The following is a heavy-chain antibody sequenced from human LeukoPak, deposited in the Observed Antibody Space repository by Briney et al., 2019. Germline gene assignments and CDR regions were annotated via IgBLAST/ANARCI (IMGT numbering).Heavy chain of an antibody. CDR2: ISAYNGNT. D-gene: IGHD6-19*01. Sequence: ASVKVSCKASGYTFTSYGISWVRQAPGQGLEWMGWISAYNGNTHYAQKLQGRVTMTRDMSTSTVYMELSSLRSEDTAVYYCARDLEDSSGWYIWFDPWGQGTLVTVSS. CDR3: ARDLEDSSGWYIWFDP. CDR1: GYTFTSYG. V-gene: IGHV1-18*01. J-gene: IGHJ5*02.